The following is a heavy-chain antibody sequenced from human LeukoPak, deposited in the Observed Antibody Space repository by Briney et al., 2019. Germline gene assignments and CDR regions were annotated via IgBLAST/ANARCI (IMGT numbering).Heavy chain of an antibody. Sequence: ASVKVSCKVSGYTLTELSMHWVRQAPGKGLEWIGGFDPEDGETIYAQKFQGRVTMTEDTSTDTAYMELSSLRSEDTAVYYCATIPHTAMGYYYGMDVWGQGTTVTVSS. CDR1: GYTLTELS. V-gene: IGHV1-24*01. CDR3: ATIPHTAMGYYYGMDV. J-gene: IGHJ6*02. CDR2: FDPEDGET. D-gene: IGHD5-18*01.